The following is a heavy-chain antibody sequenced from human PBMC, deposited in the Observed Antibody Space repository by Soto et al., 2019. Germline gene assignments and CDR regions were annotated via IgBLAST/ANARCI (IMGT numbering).Heavy chain of an antibody. V-gene: IGHV4-34*12. D-gene: IGHD3-16*01. CDR2: IIHTGST. J-gene: IGHJ5*02. CDR3: ASGGNWFDP. Sequence: PSETLSLTCAVYGGSFSGYYWSWIRQPPGKGLEWIGEIIHTGSTNYNPSLKSRVTISVDMSKNQFSLKLSSVTAADTAVYYCASGGNWFDPWGQGLLVTASS. CDR1: GGSFSGYY.